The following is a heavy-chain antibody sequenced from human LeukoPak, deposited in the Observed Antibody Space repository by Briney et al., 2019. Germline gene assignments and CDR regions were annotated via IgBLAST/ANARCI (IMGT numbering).Heavy chain of an antibody. CDR3: ARDSLAARLSLDY. D-gene: IGHD6-6*01. CDR2: ISSSSSYM. J-gene: IGHJ4*02. Sequence: GGSLRLSCAASGFTFSSYSMNWVRQAPGKGLEWVSSISSSSSYMYYADSVKGRFTISRDNAKNSLYLQMNSLRAEDTAVYYCARDSLAARLSLDYWGQGTLVTVSS. V-gene: IGHV3-21*01. CDR1: GFTFSSYS.